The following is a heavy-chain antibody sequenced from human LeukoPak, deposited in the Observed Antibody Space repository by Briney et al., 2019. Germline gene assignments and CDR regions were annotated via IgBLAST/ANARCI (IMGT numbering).Heavy chain of an antibody. CDR2: IGAYNGNT. V-gene: IGHV1-18*01. J-gene: IGHJ4*02. Sequence: ASVKVSCKASGYTFTSYGISWVRQAPGQGLEWMGWIGAYNGNTNYAQKLQGRVTMTTDTSTSTAYMELRSLRSDDTAVYYCASSDRITGTNGVWGQGTLVTVSS. CDR3: ASSDRITGTNGV. D-gene: IGHD1/OR15-1a*01. CDR1: GYTFTSYG.